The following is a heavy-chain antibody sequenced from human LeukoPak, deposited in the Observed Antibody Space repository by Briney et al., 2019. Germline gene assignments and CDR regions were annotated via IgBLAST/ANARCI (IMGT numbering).Heavy chain of an antibody. D-gene: IGHD2-15*01. CDR3: AKTLGYCSGGSCYSEDY. CDR1: GFTFSSYG. Sequence: PGGSLRLSCAASGFTFSSYGMHWVRQAPGKGLEWVAVISYDGSNKYYADSVKGRFTISRDNSKNTLYLQMNSLRAEDTAVYYCAKTLGYCSGGSCYSEDYWGQGTLVTVSS. V-gene: IGHV3-30*18. J-gene: IGHJ4*02. CDR2: ISYDGSNK.